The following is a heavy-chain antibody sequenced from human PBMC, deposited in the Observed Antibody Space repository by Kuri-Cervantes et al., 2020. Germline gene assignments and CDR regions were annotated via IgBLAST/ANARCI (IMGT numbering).Heavy chain of an antibody. V-gene: IGHV3-21*01. CDR2: ISSSSSYI. D-gene: IGHD1-26*01. Sequence: GESLKISCAASGFTFSSYSMNWVRQAPGKGLEWVSSISSSSSYIYYADSVKGRFTISRDNAKNSLYLQMNSLRAEDTAVYYCARSGSYYPTIDYWGQGTLVTVSS. CDR1: GFTFSSYS. J-gene: IGHJ4*02. CDR3: ARSGSYYPTIDY.